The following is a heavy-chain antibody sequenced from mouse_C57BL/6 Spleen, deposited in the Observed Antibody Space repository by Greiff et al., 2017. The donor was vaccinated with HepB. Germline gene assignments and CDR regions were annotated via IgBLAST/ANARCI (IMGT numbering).Heavy chain of an antibody. CDR3: ASQLGRRAMDD. J-gene: IGHJ4*01. CDR2: IDPSDSDT. V-gene: IGHV1-50*01. Sequence: VQLQQPGAELVKPGASVKLSCKASGYTFTSYWMQWVKQRPGQGLEWIGEIDPSDSDTNYNQKFKGKATLTADTSSSTAYMQLSSLTSEDTAFYYGASQLGRRAMDDWGQGTSVTVSS. CDR1: GYTFTSYW. D-gene: IGHD4-1*02.